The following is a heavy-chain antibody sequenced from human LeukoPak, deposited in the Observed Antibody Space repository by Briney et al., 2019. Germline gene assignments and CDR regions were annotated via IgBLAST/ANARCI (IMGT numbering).Heavy chain of an antibody. V-gene: IGHV4-4*07. CDR3: ARDLEDCSGGSCYRPGVDKNAFDI. CDR1: GGSISSYY. CDR2: IYTSWST. D-gene: IGHD2-15*01. J-gene: IGHJ3*02. Sequence: SETLSLTCTVSGGSISSYYWSWIRQPAGKGLEWIGRIYTSWSTNYNPSLQSRVTMSVDTSKNQFSLKLSSVTAADTAVYYCARDLEDCSGGSCYRPGVDKNAFDIWGQGTMVTVSS.